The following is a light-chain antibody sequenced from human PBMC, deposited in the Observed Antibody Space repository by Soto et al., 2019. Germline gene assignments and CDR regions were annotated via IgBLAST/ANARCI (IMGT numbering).Light chain of an antibody. CDR1: SSNIGNNY. CDR3: GTGDSSLRAVV. Sequence: QSVLTQPPSVSAAPGQKVTISCSGSSSNIGNNYVSWYQQLPGTAPKLLIYDNNKRPSGIPDRFSGSKSGTSATLGITGLQTGDEADYYCGTGDSSLRAVVFGGGTKLTVL. CDR2: DNN. V-gene: IGLV1-51*01. J-gene: IGLJ2*01.